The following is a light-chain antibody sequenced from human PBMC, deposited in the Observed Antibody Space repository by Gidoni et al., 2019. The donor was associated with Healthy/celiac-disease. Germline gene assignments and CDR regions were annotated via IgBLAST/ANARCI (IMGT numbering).Light chain of an antibody. Sequence: EIVLTQSPATLSLSPGERATLSCRASQSVSSYLAWYQQTPGQAPRLLIYDASNRATGIPARFSGSGSGTDFTLTISSLEPEDFAVYYCQQRSNWPPPFGGGTKVEIK. CDR1: QSVSSY. V-gene: IGKV3-11*01. CDR3: QQRSNWPPP. CDR2: DAS. J-gene: IGKJ4*01.